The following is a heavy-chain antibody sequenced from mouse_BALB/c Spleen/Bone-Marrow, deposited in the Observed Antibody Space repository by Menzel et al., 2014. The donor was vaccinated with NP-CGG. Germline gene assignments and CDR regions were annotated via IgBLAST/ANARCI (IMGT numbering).Heavy chain of an antibody. CDR2: IYPGNGDT. CDR3: ARWGWDRFAY. D-gene: IGHD4-1*01. CDR1: GYTFTSYN. Sequence: QVQLKQSGAELVKPGASVKMSCKASGYTFTSYNMHWVKQTPGQGLEWIGAIYPGNGDTSHNQKFKGKATLTADKSSSTAYMQLSSLTSEDSAVYYCARWGWDRFAYWGQGTLVTVSA. V-gene: IGHV1-12*01. J-gene: IGHJ3*01.